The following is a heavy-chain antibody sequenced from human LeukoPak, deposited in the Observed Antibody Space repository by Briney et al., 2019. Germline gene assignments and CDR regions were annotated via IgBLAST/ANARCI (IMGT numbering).Heavy chain of an antibody. CDR3: ARDLGTTVTTINY. Sequence: GGSLRLSCAASGFTFNTHWTSWVRQAPGKGLEWVAHMNEDGSDKYYVDSVKGRFTISRDDAKNSLSLQMSSLRAEDTAVYYCARDLGTTVTTINYWGQGTLVTVSP. J-gene: IGHJ4*02. D-gene: IGHD4-17*01. CDR1: GFTFNTHW. V-gene: IGHV3-7*01. CDR2: MNEDGSDK.